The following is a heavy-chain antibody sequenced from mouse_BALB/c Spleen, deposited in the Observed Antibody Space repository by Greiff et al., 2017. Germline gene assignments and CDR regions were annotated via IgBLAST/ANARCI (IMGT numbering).Heavy chain of an antibody. Sequence: DVKLVESGGGLVQPGGSRKLSCAASGFTFSDYYMYWVRQTPEKRLEWVATISDGGSYTYYPDSVKGRFTISRDNAKNNLYLQMSSLKSEDTAMYYCARTDGYYAMDYWGQGTSVTVSS. CDR3: ARTDGYYAMDY. CDR1: GFTFSDYY. D-gene: IGHD2-3*01. CDR2: ISDGGSYT. J-gene: IGHJ4*01. V-gene: IGHV5-4*02.